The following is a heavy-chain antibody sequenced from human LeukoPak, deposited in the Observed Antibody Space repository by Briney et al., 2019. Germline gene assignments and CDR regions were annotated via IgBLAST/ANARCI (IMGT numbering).Heavy chain of an antibody. V-gene: IGHV3-74*01. Sequence: GGSLRVSCAASGFTFSSYWMHWVRQAPGKGPVWVSRINSDGSSTRYADSVKGRFTISRDNAKNMLYLQMNSLTAEDTAVYYCARGYGDYQVGAYWGQGTLVTVSS. CDR1: GFTFSSYW. J-gene: IGHJ4*02. D-gene: IGHD4-17*01. CDR2: INSDGSST. CDR3: ARGYGDYQVGAY.